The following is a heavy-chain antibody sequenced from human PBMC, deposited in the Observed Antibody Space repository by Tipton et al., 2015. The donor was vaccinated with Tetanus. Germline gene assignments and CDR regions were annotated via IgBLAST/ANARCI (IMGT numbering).Heavy chain of an antibody. J-gene: IGHJ4*02. V-gene: IGHV3-33*01. Sequence: SLRLSCAASGFIFSSYGIHWVRQAPGKGLEWVAVSRYDGTDKYYADSVKGRLTISRDNSKNTLYLQMNSLRAEDTAVYYCAREADCSGGSCFSGDFDNWGQGTQVTVSS. CDR2: SRYDGTDK. D-gene: IGHD2-15*01. CDR3: AREADCSGGSCFSGDFDN. CDR1: GFIFSSYG.